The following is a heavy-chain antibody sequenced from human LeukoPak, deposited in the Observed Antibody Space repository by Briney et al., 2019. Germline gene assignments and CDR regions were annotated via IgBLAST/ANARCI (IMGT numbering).Heavy chain of an antibody. CDR2: INPNSGGT. CDR1: GYTFTDYY. Sequence: ASVKVSCKASGYTFTDYYMHWVRQAPGQGLEWMGWINPNSGGTNYAQKFQGRVTMTRDTSISTAYMELSRLGSDDTAVYYCARGGQPLGNPFDYWGQGTLVTVSS. D-gene: IGHD6-13*01. J-gene: IGHJ4*02. CDR3: ARGGQPLGNPFDY. V-gene: IGHV1-2*02.